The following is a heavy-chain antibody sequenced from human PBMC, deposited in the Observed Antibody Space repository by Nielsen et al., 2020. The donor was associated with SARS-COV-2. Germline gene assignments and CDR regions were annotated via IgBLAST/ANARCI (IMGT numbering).Heavy chain of an antibody. D-gene: IGHD1-1*01. J-gene: IGHJ6*02. V-gene: IGHV3-48*01. CDR3: ARDSLDDYGMDV. CDR1: GFSFSSYS. CDR2: ISSTVSTT. Sequence: GESLKISCAASGFSFSSYSMHWVRQAPGKGLEWVSYISSTVSTTYYADSVKGRFTISRDNSKNTLFLQMNSLRAEDTAIYYCARDSLDDYGMDVWGQGTTVTVSS.